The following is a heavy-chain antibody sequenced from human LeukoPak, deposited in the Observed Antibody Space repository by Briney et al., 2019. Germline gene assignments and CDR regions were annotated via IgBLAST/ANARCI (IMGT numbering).Heavy chain of an antibody. J-gene: IGHJ5*02. Sequence: GGSLRLSCAASGFTFSSYEMNWVRQAPGKGLEWVSYISSSGSTIYYADSVKGRFTISRDNAKNSLYLQMNSLRAEDTAVYYCARDSAHTVVVPAVIPPGLDNWFDPWGQGTLVTVSS. D-gene: IGHD2-2*01. CDR3: ARDSAHTVVVPAVIPPGLDNWFDP. CDR2: ISSSGSTI. V-gene: IGHV3-48*03. CDR1: GFTFSSYE.